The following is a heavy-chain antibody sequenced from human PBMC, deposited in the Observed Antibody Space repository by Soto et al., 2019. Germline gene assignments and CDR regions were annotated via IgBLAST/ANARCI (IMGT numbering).Heavy chain of an antibody. V-gene: IGHV4-59*01. CDR3: ARAPRGNYGYPSYFDY. J-gene: IGHJ4*02. CDR2: IYYSGST. Sequence: SETLSLTCPVSGGSISSYYWSWIRQPPGKGLEWIGYIYYSGSTNYNPSLKSRVTISVDTSKNQFSLKLSSVTAADTAVYYCARAPRGNYGYPSYFDYWGQGTLVTVS. CDR1: GGSISSYY. D-gene: IGHD3-10*01.